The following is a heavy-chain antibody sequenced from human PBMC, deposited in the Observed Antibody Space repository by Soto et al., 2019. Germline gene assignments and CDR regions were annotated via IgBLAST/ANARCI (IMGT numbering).Heavy chain of an antibody. V-gene: IGHV3-33*01. CDR2: IWYDGSNK. J-gene: IGHJ4*02. Sequence: GGSLRLSCAASGFTFSSYGMHWVRQAPGKGLEWVAVIWYDGSNKYYADSVKGRFTISRDNSKNTLYLQMNSLRAEDTAVYYCAREGLDYDFWSGSDYWGQGTLVTVSS. D-gene: IGHD3-3*01. CDR3: AREGLDYDFWSGSDY. CDR1: GFTFSSYG.